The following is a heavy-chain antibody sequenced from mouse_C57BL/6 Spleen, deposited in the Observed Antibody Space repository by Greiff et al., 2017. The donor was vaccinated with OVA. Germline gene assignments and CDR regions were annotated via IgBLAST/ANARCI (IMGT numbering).Heavy chain of an antibody. V-gene: IGHV1-62-2*01. Sequence: VQLQESGAELVKPGASVKLSCKASGYTFTEYTIHWVKQRSGQGLEWIGWLYPGSGSIKYNEKFKDKATLTADKSSSTVYMELSRLTSEDSAVYFGARPNYDYDDGYFDYWGQGTTLTVSS. CDR1: GYTFTEYT. CDR2: LYPGSGSI. D-gene: IGHD2-4*01. CDR3: ARPNYDYDDGYFDY. J-gene: IGHJ2*01.